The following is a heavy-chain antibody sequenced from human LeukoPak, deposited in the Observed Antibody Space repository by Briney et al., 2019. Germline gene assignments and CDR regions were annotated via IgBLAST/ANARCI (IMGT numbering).Heavy chain of an antibody. CDR3: AGEFAAMVTTAFDS. CDR1: GDTFTRYY. J-gene: IGHJ3*01. Sequence: GASVKVSCKASGDTFTRYYMHWVRQAPGQGLEGMAMINPSGGSTTYAQKFLGRVTMTTDTSTRIAYMELSSLRFEDSAVYYCAGEFAAMVTTAFDSWGPRTMVTVSS. D-gene: IGHD5-18*01. V-gene: IGHV1-46*01. CDR2: INPSGGST.